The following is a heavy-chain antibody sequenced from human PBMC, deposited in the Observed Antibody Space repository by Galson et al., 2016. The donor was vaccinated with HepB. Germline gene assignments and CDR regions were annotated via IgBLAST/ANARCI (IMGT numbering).Heavy chain of an antibody. J-gene: IGHJ3*02. CDR3: ARGRGSGRVEVPGDAFDI. CDR2: ISTSSSTR. D-gene: IGHD6-19*01. CDR1: GFTFSSYN. V-gene: IGHV3-48*02. Sequence: SLRLSCAASGFTFSSYNMNWVRQAPGKGLEWLSYISTSSSTRYYADSVKGRFTISRDNAKNSLYLQMNSLRDEDTAVYYCARGRGSGRVEVPGDAFDIWGQGTMVTVSS.